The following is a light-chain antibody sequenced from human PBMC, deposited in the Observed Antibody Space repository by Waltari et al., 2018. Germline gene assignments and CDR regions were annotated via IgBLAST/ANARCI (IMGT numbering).Light chain of an antibody. CDR1: QTVYTY. CDR3: QQSFSAPQVT. V-gene: IGKV1-39*01. CDR2: STS. J-gene: IGKJ4*01. Sequence: DIQMTQSPSSLSASVGDRVTITCRASQTVYTYVNWNQKKPGRAPRLLIYSTSTLESGVPPRFSGGGSGSYFTLTISGLLPEDFATYYCQQSFSAPQVTFGGGTKVEIK.